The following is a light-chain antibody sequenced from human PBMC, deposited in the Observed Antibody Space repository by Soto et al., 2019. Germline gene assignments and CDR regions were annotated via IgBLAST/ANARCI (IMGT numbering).Light chain of an antibody. Sequence: QSALNQPASVSGSPGQSITISCTGTSSDVGGYNYVSWYQQHPGKAPKLMIYDVGNRPSGVSNRFSGSKSGNTASLTISGLQAEDEADYYCSSYTSSSGYVFGTGTKVTVL. J-gene: IGLJ1*01. CDR3: SSYTSSSGYV. V-gene: IGLV2-14*01. CDR2: DVG. CDR1: SSDVGGYNY.